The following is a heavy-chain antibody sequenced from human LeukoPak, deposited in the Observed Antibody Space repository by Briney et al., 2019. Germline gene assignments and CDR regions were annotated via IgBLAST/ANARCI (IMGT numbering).Heavy chain of an antibody. J-gene: IGHJ4*02. CDR1: GASISSSSYY. Sequence: PSETLSLTCTVSGASISSSSYYWGWIRQPPGKGLEWIGSVYYSGSTYYNPSLKSRVTISVDTSKNQFSLKLSSVTAADTAVYYCARGFPVDYYFDYWGQGTLVTVSS. CDR3: ARGFPVDYYFDY. D-gene: IGHD3/OR15-3a*01. CDR2: VYYSGST. V-gene: IGHV4-39*07.